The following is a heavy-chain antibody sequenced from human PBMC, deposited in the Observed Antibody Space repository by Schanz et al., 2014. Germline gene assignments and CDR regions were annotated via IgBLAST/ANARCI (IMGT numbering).Heavy chain of an antibody. J-gene: IGHJ6*02. CDR2: IYSGIGA. CDR1: GFTVSSNH. Sequence: EGQLAESGGGLVQPGGSLRLSCAVSGFTVSSNHMSWVRQAPGKGLEWVSVIYSGIGAYYADSVKDRFTVSRDNSKNTVYLQMNRLRAEDTAVYYCAKGMGYCSGGTCCDYYYYGLDVWGQGTTVTVSS. V-gene: IGHV3-66*01. CDR3: AKGMGYCSGGTCCDYYYYGLDV. D-gene: IGHD2-15*01.